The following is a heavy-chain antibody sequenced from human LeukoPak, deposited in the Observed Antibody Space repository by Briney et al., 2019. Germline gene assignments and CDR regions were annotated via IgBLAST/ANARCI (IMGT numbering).Heavy chain of an antibody. D-gene: IGHD4-17*01. CDR2: FGHSGTI. V-gene: IGHV3-69-1*01. Sequence: GGCLRLSCAASGFHFSAYDMHWVRQAPGEGLEWVAYFGHSGTIYYADSVRGRFTISRDNAKNSLHLQMNSLRADDTAVYYCAGYGDYPYWGQGTPVTVSS. CDR1: GFHFSAYD. CDR3: AGYGDYPY. J-gene: IGHJ4*02.